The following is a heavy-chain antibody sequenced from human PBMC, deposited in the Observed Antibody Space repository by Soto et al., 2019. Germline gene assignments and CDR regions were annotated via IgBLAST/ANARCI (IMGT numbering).Heavy chain of an antibody. V-gene: IGHV1-69*13. CDR1: GGTFSSYA. J-gene: IGHJ4*02. CDR3: ARDSGIAAAGPTSFDY. D-gene: IGHD6-13*01. Sequence: ASVKVSCKASGGTFSSYAISWVRQAPGQGLEWMGGIIPIFGTANYAQKFQGRVTITADESTSTAYMELSSLRSEDTAVYYCARDSGIAAAGPTSFDYWGQGALVTVSS. CDR2: IIPIFGTA.